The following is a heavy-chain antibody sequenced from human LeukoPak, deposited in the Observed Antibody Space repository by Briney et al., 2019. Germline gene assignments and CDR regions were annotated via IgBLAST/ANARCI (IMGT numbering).Heavy chain of an antibody. J-gene: IGHJ3*02. CDR1: GGSINNYF. Sequence: PSETLSLTCTVAGGSINNYFCSSIRQPGGKGRELIGYIHKTGSSNYTPSLKSRATFSVDTSKKQISLRLNSVTAADTAVYYCASLGGYHERSNSSQLQTFDIWGQGTMVTASS. D-gene: IGHD3-16*01. CDR2: IHKTGSS. CDR3: ASLGGYHERSNSSQLQTFDI. V-gene: IGHV4-59*01.